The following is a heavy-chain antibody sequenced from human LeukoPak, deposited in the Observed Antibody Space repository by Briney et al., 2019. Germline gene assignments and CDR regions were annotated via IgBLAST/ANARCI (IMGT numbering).Heavy chain of an antibody. V-gene: IGHV1-46*01. Sequence: ASVKVSCKASGYTFTSYYMHWVRQAPGQGPEWMGIINPSGGSTSYAQKFQGRVTMTRDTSTSTVYMELSSLRSEDTAVYYCASGYSSGWYGPGWFDPWGQGTLVTVSS. CDR3: ASGYSSGWYGPGWFDP. CDR1: GYTFTSYY. D-gene: IGHD6-19*01. J-gene: IGHJ5*02. CDR2: INPSGGST.